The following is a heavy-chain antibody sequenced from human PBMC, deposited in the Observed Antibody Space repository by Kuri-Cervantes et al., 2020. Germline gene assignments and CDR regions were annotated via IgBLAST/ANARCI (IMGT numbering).Heavy chain of an antibody. J-gene: IGHJ5*02. V-gene: IGHV1-58*02. CDR2: IVVGSGNT. CDR1: GLTFTSTA. D-gene: IGHD6-19*01. Sequence: SVKVSCKASGLTFTSTAMQWVRQARGQRLEWIGGIVVGSGNTNYAQKFQERVTITRDMSTSTAYMELSSLRAEDSAVYYCAADPPSWCSGWYFGFAWGQGTLVTVSS. CDR3: AADPPSWCSGWYFGFA.